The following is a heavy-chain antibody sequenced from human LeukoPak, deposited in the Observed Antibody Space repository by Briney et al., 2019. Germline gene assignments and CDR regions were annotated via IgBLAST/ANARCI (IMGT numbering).Heavy chain of an antibody. CDR3: ARDFNIVVVPAASFDY. CDR2: IYHSGST. D-gene: IGHD2-2*01. V-gene: IGHV4-38-2*02. CDR1: GYSISSGYY. J-gene: IGHJ4*02. Sequence: PSETLSLTCTVSGYSISSGYYWGWIRQPPGKELEWIGSIYHSGSTYYNPSLKSRVTISVDTSKNQFSLKLSSVTAADTAVYYCARDFNIVVVPAASFDYWGQGTLVTVSS.